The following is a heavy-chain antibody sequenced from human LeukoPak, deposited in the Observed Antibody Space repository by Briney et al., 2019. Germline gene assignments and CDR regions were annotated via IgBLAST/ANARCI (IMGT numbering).Heavy chain of an antibody. Sequence: ASVKVSCKASGYTFTGYYMHWVRQAPGQGLEWMGWINPNSGGTNYAQKFQGRVTMTRDTSISTAYMELSRLRSDDTAVCYCATSGIWFGELVFESDAFDIWGQGTMVTVSS. CDR3: ATSGIWFGELVFESDAFDI. V-gene: IGHV1-2*02. J-gene: IGHJ3*02. D-gene: IGHD3-10*01. CDR2: INPNSGGT. CDR1: GYTFTGYY.